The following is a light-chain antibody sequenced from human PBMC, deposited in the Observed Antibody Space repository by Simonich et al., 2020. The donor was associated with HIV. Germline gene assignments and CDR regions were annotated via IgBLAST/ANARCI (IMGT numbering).Light chain of an antibody. V-gene: IGKV4-1*01. CDR2: WAS. J-gene: IGKJ1*01. CDR1: QSVLYSSNNKNY. CDR3: QHYSNAPRT. Sequence: DIVMTQSPDSLAVSLGERATINCKSSQSVLYSSNNKNYLAWYQQKPGQPPKLLIHWASSRESGVPDRFSGSGSGTDFTLTISSLQAEDVAVYYCQHYSNAPRTFGQGTKVEIK.